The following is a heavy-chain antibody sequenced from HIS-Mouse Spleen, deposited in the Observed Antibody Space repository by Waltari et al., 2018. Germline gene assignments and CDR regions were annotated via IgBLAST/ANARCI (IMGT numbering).Heavy chain of an antibody. CDR2: IYYRGST. Sequence: QLQLQESGPGLVKPSETLSLTCTVSGGSISSSSYYWGWIRQPPGKGLEWIGSIYYRGSTYYTPSLKSRVTLSVDTSKNQFSLKLSSVTAADTAVYYCARDQGDYYGSGSYDYWGQGTLVTVSS. V-gene: IGHV4-39*07. CDR1: GGSISSSSYY. CDR3: ARDQGDYYGSGSYDY. D-gene: IGHD3-10*01. J-gene: IGHJ4*02.